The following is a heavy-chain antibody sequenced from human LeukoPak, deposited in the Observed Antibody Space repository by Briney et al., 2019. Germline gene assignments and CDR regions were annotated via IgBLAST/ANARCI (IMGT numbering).Heavy chain of an antibody. CDR1: GGSISSYY. V-gene: IGHV4-4*07. J-gene: IGHJ4*02. CDR2: IYTSGST. D-gene: IGHD3-10*01. CDR3: ARTTMVRSRGNRHYFDY. Sequence: KPSETLSLTCTVSGGSISSYYWSWIRQPAGKGLEWIGRIYTSGSTNYNPSLKSRVTMSVDTSKNQFSLELSSVTAADTAVYYCARTTMVRSRGNRHYFDYWGQGTLVTVSS.